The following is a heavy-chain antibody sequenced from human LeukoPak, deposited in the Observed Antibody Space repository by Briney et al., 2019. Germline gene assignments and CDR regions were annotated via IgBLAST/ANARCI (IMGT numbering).Heavy chain of an antibody. V-gene: IGHV3-23*01. CDR2: ISSSGKNA. Sequence: GGSLRLSCVVSGFTFRDAAMTWVRQAPGKGLEWVALISSSGKNAYYGDSVKGRFTISRDNSDNTLSLHMNSLRAEDTAIYYCAKDIELSTWGLGTMVTVSS. CDR3: AKDIELST. D-gene: IGHD3-16*02. J-gene: IGHJ3*01. CDR1: GFTFRDAA.